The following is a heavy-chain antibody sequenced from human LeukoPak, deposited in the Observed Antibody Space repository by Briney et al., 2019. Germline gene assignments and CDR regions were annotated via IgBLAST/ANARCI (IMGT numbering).Heavy chain of an antibody. CDR2: ISNNGGYT. V-gene: IGHV3-23*01. J-gene: IGHJ4*02. CDR3: AGSGYSSGYYGN. D-gene: IGHD3-22*01. CDR1: GFTFSSSA. Sequence: GGSLRLSCAASGFTFSSSAMSWVRQAPGKGLEWVSAISNNGGYTYYADSVQGRFTISRDNAKNSLYLQMNNLRAEDTAVYFCAGSGYSSGYYGNWGQGTLVTVSS.